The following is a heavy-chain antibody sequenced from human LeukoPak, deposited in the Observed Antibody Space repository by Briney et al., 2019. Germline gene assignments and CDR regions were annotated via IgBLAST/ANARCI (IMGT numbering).Heavy chain of an antibody. J-gene: IGHJ4*02. V-gene: IGHV1-8*01. CDR3: ARAREEVATSY. D-gene: IGHD5-12*01. Sequence: ALVKVSCKASGYTFASSDINWVRQATGPGLEWMGWMNPNSGNTGYAQKFQGRVTMTRNTSISTAYMELSSLRSEDTAVYYCARAREEVATSYWGQGTLVTVSS. CDR1: GYTFASSD. CDR2: MNPNSGNT.